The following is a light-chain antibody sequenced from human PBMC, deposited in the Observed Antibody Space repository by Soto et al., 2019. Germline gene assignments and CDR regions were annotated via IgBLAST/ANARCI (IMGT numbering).Light chain of an antibody. CDR2: DAS. J-gene: IGKJ1*01. CDR3: QQYGSSPQT. CDR1: QDISVY. Sequence: TQSPSSLSASVGDRVTITCRASQDISVYLAWYQQKPGQAPRLLIYDASSRATGIPDRFSGSGSGTDFTLTISRLEPEDFAVYYCQQYGSSPQTFGQGTKVEIK. V-gene: IGKV3-20*01.